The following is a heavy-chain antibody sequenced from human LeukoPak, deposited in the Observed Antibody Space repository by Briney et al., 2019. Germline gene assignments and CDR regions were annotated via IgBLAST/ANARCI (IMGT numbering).Heavy chain of an antibody. CDR1: GYSISSGYY. J-gene: IGHJ4*02. D-gene: IGHD3-9*01. Sequence: SETLSLTCDVSGYSISSGYYCGWFRQPPGKGLEWIATIFHSGSTSYHPSLNSRVTMSVDTSKNQFSLKMTSVTAADTAVYYCARLSKGRYFDYIFDYWGQGSLVTVSS. CDR3: ARLSKGRYFDYIFDY. CDR2: IFHSGST. V-gene: IGHV4-38-2*01.